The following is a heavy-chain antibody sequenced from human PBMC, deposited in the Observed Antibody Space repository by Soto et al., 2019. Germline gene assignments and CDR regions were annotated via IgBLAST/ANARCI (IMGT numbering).Heavy chain of an antibody. J-gene: IGHJ6*02. Sequence: GASVKVSCKASGYTFTRSGISWVRQAPGQGLEWMGWISTYNGDTNYAQTFQGRVTMTTDTSTSTVYMELRSLRSDDTAVYYCAKGRSYYYYYGVDVWGQGTTVTVSS. CDR3: AKGRSYYYYYGVDV. V-gene: IGHV1-18*04. CDR2: ISTYNGDT. CDR1: GYTFTRSG.